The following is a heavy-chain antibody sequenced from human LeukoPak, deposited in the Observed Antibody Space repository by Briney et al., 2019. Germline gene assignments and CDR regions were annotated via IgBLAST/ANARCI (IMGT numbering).Heavy chain of an antibody. D-gene: IGHD3-16*01. Sequence: GGSLRLSCAASGFTFSSSWMHWVRQAPGKGLVWVSRMTRDGSSTTYADSVKGRFTNSRDNAKNTLYLQMDSLRDDDTAVYYCARDPGYESWSPFWGGMDVWGNGTTVIVSS. CDR2: MTRDGSST. J-gene: IGHJ6*04. V-gene: IGHV3-74*01. CDR3: ARDPGYESWSPFWGGMDV. CDR1: GFTFSSSW.